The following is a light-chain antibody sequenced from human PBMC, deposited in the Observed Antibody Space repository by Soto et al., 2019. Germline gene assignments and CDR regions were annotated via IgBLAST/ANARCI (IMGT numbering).Light chain of an antibody. J-gene: IGLJ1*01. CDR2: EVS. CDR3: SSYTSSSTV. Sequence: QSFLTQPASVSLSPGQSITISCTGTSSDVGGYNYVSWYQQHPGKAPKLMIYEVSNRPSGVSNRFSGSKSGNTASLTISGLQAEDEADYYCSSYTSSSTVFGTGTKVTVL. CDR1: SSDVGGYNY. V-gene: IGLV2-14*01.